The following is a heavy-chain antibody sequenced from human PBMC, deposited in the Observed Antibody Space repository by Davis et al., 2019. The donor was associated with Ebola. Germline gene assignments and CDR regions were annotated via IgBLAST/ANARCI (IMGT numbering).Heavy chain of an antibody. V-gene: IGHV3-43*01. D-gene: IGHD3-16*01. CDR2: ISWDGGST. CDR3: AGQVGGQRSDY. J-gene: IGHJ4*02. Sequence: PGGSLRLSCAASAFTFDDYTMHWVRHAPGKGLEWVSLISWDGGSTYYADSVKGRFTISRDNNKNSLYLQMYSLRTEDTALYYCAGQVGGQRSDYWGQGTLVTVSS. CDR1: AFTFDDYT.